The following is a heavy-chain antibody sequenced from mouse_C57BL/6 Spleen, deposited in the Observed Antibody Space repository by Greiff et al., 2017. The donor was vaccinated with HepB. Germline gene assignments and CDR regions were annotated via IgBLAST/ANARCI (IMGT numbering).Heavy chain of an antibody. V-gene: IGHV3-6*01. CDR2: ISYDGSN. CDR1: GYSITSGYY. Sequence: EVKLQESGPGLVKPSQSLSLTCSVTGYSITSGYYWNWIRQFPGNKLEWMGYISYDGSNNYNPSLKNRISITRDTSKNQFFLKLNSVTTEDTATYYCATNWEGAWFAYWGQGTLVTVSA. J-gene: IGHJ3*01. CDR3: ATNWEGAWFAY. D-gene: IGHD4-1*01.